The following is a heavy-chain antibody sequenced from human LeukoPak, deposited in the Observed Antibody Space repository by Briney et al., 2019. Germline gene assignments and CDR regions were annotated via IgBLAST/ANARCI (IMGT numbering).Heavy chain of an antibody. D-gene: IGHD5-18*01. CDR1: GYTFTGYY. CDR3: ASSGYSYGYYLDY. Sequence: ASVKVSCKASGYTFTGYYMHWVRQAPGQGLEWMGRINPNSGGTNYAQKFQGRVTMTRDTSISTAYMELSRLRSDDTAVYYCASSGYSYGYYLDYWGQGTLVTVFS. J-gene: IGHJ4*02. CDR2: INPNSGGT. V-gene: IGHV1-2*06.